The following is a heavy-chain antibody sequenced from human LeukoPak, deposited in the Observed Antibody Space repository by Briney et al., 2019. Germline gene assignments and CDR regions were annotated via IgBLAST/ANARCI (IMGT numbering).Heavy chain of an antibody. CDR1: GFTFSSYW. CDR3: ARDPRYSSGWYHDY. J-gene: IGHJ4*02. CDR2: IKQDGSEK. Sequence: GGSLRLSCAASGFTFSSYWMSWVRQAPGKGLEWVANIKQDGSEKYYVDFVKGRFTISRDNAKNSLYLQMNSLRAEDTAVYYCARDPRYSSGWYHDYWGQETPVTVSS. D-gene: IGHD6-19*01. V-gene: IGHV3-7*01.